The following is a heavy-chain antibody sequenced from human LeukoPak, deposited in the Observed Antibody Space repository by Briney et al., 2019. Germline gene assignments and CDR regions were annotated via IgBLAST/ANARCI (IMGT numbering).Heavy chain of an antibody. Sequence: GGTLRLSCTASGFTFSSHGMNWVRQAPGKGLEWVSGISPSGGITYYTDSVKGRFTISRDNSKNTLSLQMNSLRAEDTAVYYCAIDDDWGRYKHWGQGTLVTVSS. CDR1: GFTFSSHG. V-gene: IGHV3-23*01. CDR3: AIDDDWGRYKH. CDR2: ISPSGGIT. J-gene: IGHJ1*01. D-gene: IGHD3-16*01.